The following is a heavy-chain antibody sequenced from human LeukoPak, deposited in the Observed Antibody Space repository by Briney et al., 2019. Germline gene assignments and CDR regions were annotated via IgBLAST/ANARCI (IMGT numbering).Heavy chain of an antibody. CDR1: GYIFYSQG. V-gene: IGHV7-4-1*02. J-gene: IGHJ3*02. CDR2: INTDSGKA. CDR3: AREILRFDI. Sequence: RGASVKVSCKASGYIFYSQGMNWVRQAPGQGLEWMGWINTDSGKATYAQGFTGRFVFSLDSSVSTVYLQISDLMPEDTAKYYCAREILRFDIWGQGTTVTVSS.